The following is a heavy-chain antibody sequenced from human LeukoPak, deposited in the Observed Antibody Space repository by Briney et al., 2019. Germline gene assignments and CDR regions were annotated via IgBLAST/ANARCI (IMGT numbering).Heavy chain of an antibody. CDR2: IIPIFGTA. D-gene: IGHD3-3*01. CDR3: ARVPSRHTIFGVVTQGYFDL. CDR1: GGTFSSYA. V-gene: IGHV1-69*05. Sequence: SVKVSCKASGGTFSSYAISWVRQAPGQGLEWMGGIIPIFGTANYAQKFQGRVTITTDESTSTAYMELSSLRSEDTAVYYCARVPSRHTIFGVVTQGYFDLWGRGTLVTVSS. J-gene: IGHJ2*01.